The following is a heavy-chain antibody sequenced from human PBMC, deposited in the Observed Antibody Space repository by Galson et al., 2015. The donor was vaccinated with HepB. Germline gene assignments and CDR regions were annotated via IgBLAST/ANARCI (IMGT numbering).Heavy chain of an antibody. J-gene: IGHJ5*02. Sequence: SVKVSCKASGGTFSSYAISWVRQAPGQGLEWMGGIIPIFGTTNYAQKFQGRVTITADESTSTAYMELSSLRSEDTAVYYCARKGQGTFNWFDPWGQGTLVTVSS. CDR1: GGTFSSYA. V-gene: IGHV1-69*13. CDR3: ARKGQGTFNWFDP. D-gene: IGHD1/OR15-1a*01. CDR2: IIPIFGTT.